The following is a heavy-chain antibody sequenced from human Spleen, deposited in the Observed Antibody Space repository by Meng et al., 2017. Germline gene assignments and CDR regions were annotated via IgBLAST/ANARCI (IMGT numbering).Heavy chain of an antibody. D-gene: IGHD6-13*01. V-gene: IGHV4/OR15-8*02. CDR2: IYHGWDS. CDR3: ARAFWQQLRLGYIDL. Sequence: VHIHSPGPLLVKPSGTVSPTCVVSGGSISSIDWWSWVGEPPVKGLEWIGEIYHGWDSNYNPYLKSRVTIAIDRSKTQFSLKLSSVTAAKTAVYYCARAFWQQLRLGYIDLWGRGTLVTVFS. CDR1: GGSISSIDW. J-gene: IGHJ2*01.